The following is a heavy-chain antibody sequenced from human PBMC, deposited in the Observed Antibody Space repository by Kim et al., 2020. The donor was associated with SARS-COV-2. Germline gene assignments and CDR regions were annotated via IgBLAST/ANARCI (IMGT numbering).Heavy chain of an antibody. CDR1: GFTFNTYE. D-gene: IGHD6-13*01. V-gene: IGHV3-48*03. Sequence: GGSLRLSCAASGFTFNTYEMNWVRQAPGKGLEWVSYISTSDSTTYYADSVKGRFTISRDNAKNSLYLQMNSLRAEDTAVYYCARVYHSSSWYGVDYWGQGTLVTVSS. CDR2: ISTSDSTT. CDR3: ARVYHSSSWYGVDY. J-gene: IGHJ4*02.